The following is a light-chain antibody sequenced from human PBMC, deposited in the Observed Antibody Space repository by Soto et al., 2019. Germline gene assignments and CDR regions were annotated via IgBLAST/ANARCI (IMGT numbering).Light chain of an antibody. CDR2: KAS. CDR1: QNINSW. CDR3: QQYRGYWT. Sequence: IQMTQSPSTLSASVGDRVTISCRASQNINSWLAWYQQKPGKAPHLLIYKASNLQSGVPSRFSGSGSGTEFTLTISSLQPDDFASYYCQQYRGYWTFGQGTKVEIK. V-gene: IGKV1-5*03. J-gene: IGKJ1*01.